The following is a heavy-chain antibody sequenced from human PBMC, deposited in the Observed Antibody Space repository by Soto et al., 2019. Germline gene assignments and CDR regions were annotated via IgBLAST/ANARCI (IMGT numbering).Heavy chain of an antibody. V-gene: IGHV1-69*13. D-gene: IGHD5-12*01. CDR2: IIPIFGTA. Sequence: SVKVSCKASGGTFSSYAISWVRQAPGQGLEWMGGIIPIFGTANYAQKFQGRVTITADESTSTAYMELSSLRSEDTAVYYCARAEEATTPEGAFDIWGQGTMVTVSS. CDR1: GGTFSSYA. CDR3: ARAEEATTPEGAFDI. J-gene: IGHJ3*02.